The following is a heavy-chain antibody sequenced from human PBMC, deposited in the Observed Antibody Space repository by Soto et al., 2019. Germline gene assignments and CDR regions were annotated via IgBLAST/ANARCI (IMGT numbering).Heavy chain of an antibody. CDR3: ARLLPDIVVVPADIIDYYYGMDV. Sequence: GESLKISCKGSGYSFTSYWISWVRQMPGKDLEWMGRIDPSDSYTNYSPSFQGHVTISADKSISTAYLQWSSLKASDTAMYYCARLLPDIVVVPADIIDYYYGMDVWGQGTTVTVSS. CDR2: IDPSDSYT. D-gene: IGHD2-2*01. CDR1: GYSFTSYW. V-gene: IGHV5-10-1*01. J-gene: IGHJ6*02.